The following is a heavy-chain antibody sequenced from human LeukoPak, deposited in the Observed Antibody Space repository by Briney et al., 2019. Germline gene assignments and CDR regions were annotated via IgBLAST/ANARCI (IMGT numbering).Heavy chain of an antibody. D-gene: IGHD2-21*01. Sequence: GGSLRLSCGASGFDFNSYALHWVRQAPGKGLESVAVISVNGRDRYYANSVKGRFSISRDNSKNTFSLQMNSLRVEDSASYYCATLDWCHKYLVACGSSEYWGQGTLVAVSS. CDR2: ISVNGRDR. J-gene: IGHJ4*02. V-gene: IGHV3-30*01. CDR1: GFDFNSYA. CDR3: ATLDWCHKYLVACGSSEY.